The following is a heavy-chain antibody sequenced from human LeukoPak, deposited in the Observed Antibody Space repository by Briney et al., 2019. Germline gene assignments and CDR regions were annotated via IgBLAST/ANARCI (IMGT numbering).Heavy chain of an antibody. J-gene: IGHJ5*02. Sequence: GASVKVSCKASRYTFTGYYMHWVRQAPGQGLEWMGWINPNSGGTNYAQKFQGRVTLTRDTSISTAYMELSSLSSDDTAVYYCARDAEMVRGAIITSNWFDPWGQGTLVTVSS. V-gene: IGHV1-2*02. D-gene: IGHD3-10*01. CDR2: INPNSGGT. CDR3: ARDAEMVRGAIITSNWFDP. CDR1: RYTFTGYY.